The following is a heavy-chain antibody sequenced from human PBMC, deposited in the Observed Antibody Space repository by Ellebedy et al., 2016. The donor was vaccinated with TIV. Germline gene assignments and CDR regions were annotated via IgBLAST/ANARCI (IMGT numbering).Heavy chain of an antibody. CDR2: IRSKAYGGTT. V-gene: IGHV3-49*03. Sequence: GESLKISCTASGFTFGDYAMSWFRQAPGKGLEWVGFIRSKAYGGTTEYAASVKGRFTISRDDSKSIAYLQMNSLKTEDTAVYYCTRDQVPYSSSWYSLAYYYYYGMDVWGQGTTVTVSS. CDR1: GFTFGDYA. CDR3: TRDQVPYSSSWYSLAYYYYYGMDV. J-gene: IGHJ6*02. D-gene: IGHD6-13*01.